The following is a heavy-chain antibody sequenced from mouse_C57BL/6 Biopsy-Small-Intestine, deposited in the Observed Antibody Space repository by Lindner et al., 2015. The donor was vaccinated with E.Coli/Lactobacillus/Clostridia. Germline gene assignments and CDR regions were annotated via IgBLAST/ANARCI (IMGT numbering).Heavy chain of an antibody. CDR1: GYTFTDYY. D-gene: IGHD2-4*01. CDR2: INPNNGGT. Sequence: VQLQESGAELVRPGTSVKMSCKASGYTFTDYYMNWVKQSHGKSLEWIGDINPNNGGTNYNQKFKGKATLTVDKSSSTAYMELRSLTSEDSAVYYCARSIPITDYFDYWGQGTTLTVSS. J-gene: IGHJ2*01. V-gene: IGHV1-26*01. CDR3: ARSIPITDYFDY.